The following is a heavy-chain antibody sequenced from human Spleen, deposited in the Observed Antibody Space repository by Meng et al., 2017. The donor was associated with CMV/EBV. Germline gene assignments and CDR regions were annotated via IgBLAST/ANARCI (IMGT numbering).Heavy chain of an antibody. CDR1: GFTVSTSY. CDR3: ARDRGVVAGAKDYGMDV. J-gene: IGHJ6*02. D-gene: IGHD2-2*01. Sequence: GESLKISCAAPGFTVSTSYMNWVRQAPGKGLEWVSVIYSGGSTHYADSVQGRFTISRDNSKNTLSLQMNSLRDEDTAVYYCARDRGVVAGAKDYGMDVWGQGTTVTVSS. V-gene: IGHV3-66*02. CDR2: IYSGGST.